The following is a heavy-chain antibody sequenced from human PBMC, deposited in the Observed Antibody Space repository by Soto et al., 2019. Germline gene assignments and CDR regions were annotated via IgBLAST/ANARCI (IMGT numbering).Heavy chain of an antibody. Sequence: PSETLSLTCTVSGVSISSYYWIWIRQPPGKGLEWIGYIYYSGSTNYNPSLKSRVTISVDTSKNQFSLKLSSVTATDTAVYYCVCGGVLDAFDIWGQGTMVTVSS. J-gene: IGHJ3*02. CDR3: VCGGVLDAFDI. D-gene: IGHD2-21*01. V-gene: IGHV4-59*08. CDR1: GVSISSYY. CDR2: IYYSGST.